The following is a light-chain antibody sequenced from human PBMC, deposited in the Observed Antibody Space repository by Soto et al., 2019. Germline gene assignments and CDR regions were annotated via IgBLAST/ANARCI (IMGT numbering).Light chain of an antibody. CDR1: QSVSSNY. J-gene: IGKJ5*01. CDR2: GAS. CDR3: QQYGSSPPFT. Sequence: IVLIKFPANLFLYAWEKATLSSSAIQSVSSNYLAWYQQKPGQAPRLLIYGASSRATGIPDRFSGSGSGTDFTLTISRLEPEDFAVYYCQQYGSSPPFTFGQGTRLETK. V-gene: IGKV3-20*01.